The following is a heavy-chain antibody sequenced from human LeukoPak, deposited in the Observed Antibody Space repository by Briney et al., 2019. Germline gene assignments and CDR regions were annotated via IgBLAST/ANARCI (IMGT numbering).Heavy chain of an antibody. Sequence: PSETLSLTCTVSGVSISSSTYYWGWLRQPPGKGLEWIVHIYYSGSTYYSPSFKSRVTISVDTSKNQFSLKLTSVTAADTAVYYCARHASVSGNWPRPLDYWGQGSLVTVSS. J-gene: IGHJ4*02. V-gene: IGHV4-39*01. CDR1: GVSISSSTYY. D-gene: IGHD6-19*01. CDR3: ARHASVSGNWPRPLDY. CDR2: IYYSGST.